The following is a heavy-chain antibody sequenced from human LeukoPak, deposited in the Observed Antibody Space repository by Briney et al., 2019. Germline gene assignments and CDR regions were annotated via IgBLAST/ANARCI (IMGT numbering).Heavy chain of an antibody. Sequence: PSQTLSLTCTVSGGSISSGDYYWSWIRQPPGKGLEWIGYIYHSGSTYYNPSLKSRVTISVDRSKNQFSLKLSSVTAADTAVYYCARSPGDFWSGPHYWGQGTLVTVSS. D-gene: IGHD3-3*01. CDR3: ARSPGDFWSGPHY. CDR2: IYHSGST. V-gene: IGHV4-30-4*08. CDR1: GGSISSGDYY. J-gene: IGHJ4*02.